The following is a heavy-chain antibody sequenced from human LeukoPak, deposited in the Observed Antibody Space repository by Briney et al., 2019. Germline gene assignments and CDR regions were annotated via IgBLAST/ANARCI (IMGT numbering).Heavy chain of an antibody. CDR2: IYYSGST. J-gene: IGHJ4*02. D-gene: IGHD2-2*01. CDR3: ARGDPPVVPFHF. V-gene: IGHV4-59*01. Sequence: PSETLSLTCTVSGGSISSYYWSWIRQPPGKGLEWIGYIYYSGSTNYNPSLKSRVTISVDTSKNQFSLKLSSVTAADTAVYYCARGDPPVVPFHFWGQGTLVTVSS. CDR1: GGSISSYY.